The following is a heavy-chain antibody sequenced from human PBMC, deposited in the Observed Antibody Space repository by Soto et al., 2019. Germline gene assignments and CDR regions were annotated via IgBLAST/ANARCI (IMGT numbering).Heavy chain of an antibody. CDR1: GDSISSGGYS. CDR2: IYHSGST. J-gene: IGHJ4*02. V-gene: IGHV4-30-2*01. CDR3: AGVGHYYDSVSYYSPTFDY. D-gene: IGHD3-22*01. Sequence: QLQLQESGSELVKPSQTLSLTCAVSGDSISSGGYSWSWRRQPPGKGLEWIGYIYHSGSTYYNPALHRRVTISLDRSKNQFSLRLSSVTAADTAVYFCAGVGHYYDSVSYYSPTFDYWGQGALVTVSS.